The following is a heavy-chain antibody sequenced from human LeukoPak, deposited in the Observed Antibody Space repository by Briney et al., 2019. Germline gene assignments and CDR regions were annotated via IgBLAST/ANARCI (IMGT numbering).Heavy chain of an antibody. V-gene: IGHV4-34*01. CDR3: ARGSPRSDYVWGSYRSYYFDY. CDR1: GGSFSGYY. Sequence: PSETLSLTCTVSGGSFSGYYWSWIRQPPGKGLEWIGEINHSGSTNYNPSLKSRVTISVDTSKNQFSLKLSSVTAADTAVYYCARGSPRSDYVWGSYRSYYFDYWGQGTLVTVSS. CDR2: INHSGST. D-gene: IGHD3-16*02. J-gene: IGHJ4*02.